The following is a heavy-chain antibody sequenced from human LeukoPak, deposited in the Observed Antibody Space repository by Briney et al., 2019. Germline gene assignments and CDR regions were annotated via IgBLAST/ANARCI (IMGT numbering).Heavy chain of an antibody. CDR2: VYYTGST. Sequence: SETLSLTCTVSGDSISGSGYYWAWIRQPPGKGLEWIGSVYYTGSTYYMSSLKSRVTISADTSKNLFSLKVNSMTAADTAVYYCARHGPPMQRQFYDSWGQGTLVTVSS. CDR1: GDSISGSGYY. V-gene: IGHV4-39*01. D-gene: IGHD5-24*01. CDR3: ARHGPPMQRQFYDS. J-gene: IGHJ4*02.